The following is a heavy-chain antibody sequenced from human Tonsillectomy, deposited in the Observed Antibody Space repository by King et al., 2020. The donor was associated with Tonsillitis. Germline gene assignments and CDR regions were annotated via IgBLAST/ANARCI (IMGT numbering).Heavy chain of an antibody. V-gene: IGHV3-23*04. CDR2: ISGIGGRT. CDR3: AKDRGYCSGGSCYRADY. D-gene: IGHD2-15*01. J-gene: IGHJ4*02. Sequence: VQLVESGGGLVQPGGSLRLSCAASGFTFSSYAMSWVRQAPGKGLEWVSAISGIGGRTYYADSVKGRFTISRDNSKNTLYLRMNSLRAEDTAVYYCAKDRGYCSGGSCYRADYWGQGTLVTVSS. CDR1: GFTFSSYA.